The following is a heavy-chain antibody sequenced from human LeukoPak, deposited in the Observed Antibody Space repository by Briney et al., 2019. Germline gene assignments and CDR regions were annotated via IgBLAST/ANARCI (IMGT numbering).Heavy chain of an antibody. CDR3: ARPSGFGVVLGWFDP. CDR1: GGSFSGYY. Sequence: SETLSLTCAVYGGSFSGYYWSWIRQPPGKGLEWIGEINHSGSTNYNPSLKSRVTISVDTSKNQFSLKLSSVTAADTAVYYCARPSGFGVVLGWFDPWGQGTLVTVSS. D-gene: IGHD3-3*01. CDR2: INHSGST. J-gene: IGHJ5*02. V-gene: IGHV4-34*01.